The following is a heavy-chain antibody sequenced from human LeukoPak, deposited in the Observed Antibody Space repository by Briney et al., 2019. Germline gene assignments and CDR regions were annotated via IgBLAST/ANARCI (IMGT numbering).Heavy chain of an antibody. CDR1: GFRSSDYY. V-gene: IGHV3-11*01. J-gene: IGHJ4*02. Sequence: GGSLRLSCVVSGFRSSDYYMSWIRQTPGKGLEFIPYISGSGDAIYYADSVKGRFTISRDNAKNSLYLQLDSLSAEDTAVYYCASLYDSTGFCFDYWGQGALVTVSS. D-gene: IGHD3-22*01. CDR2: ISGSGDAI. CDR3: ASLYDSTGFCFDY.